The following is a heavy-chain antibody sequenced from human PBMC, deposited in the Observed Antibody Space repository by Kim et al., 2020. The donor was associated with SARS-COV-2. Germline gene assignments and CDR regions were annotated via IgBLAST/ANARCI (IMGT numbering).Heavy chain of an antibody. CDR1: GFTFSGSP. CDR2: IRSKTYSYAT. Sequence: GGSLRLSCAASGFTFSGSPMHWVRQASGKGLEWVGRIRSKTYSYATTYAASMKGRFIISRDDSKNTAYLQINSLKTEDTAVYYCMASSDLVRGVNWGQGTLVTVSS. D-gene: IGHD3-10*01. CDR3: MASSDLVRGVN. V-gene: IGHV3-73*01. J-gene: IGHJ4*02.